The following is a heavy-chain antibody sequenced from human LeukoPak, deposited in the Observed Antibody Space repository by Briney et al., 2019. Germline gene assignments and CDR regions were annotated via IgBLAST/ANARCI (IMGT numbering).Heavy chain of an antibody. Sequence: SVKVSCKASGGTLSSYAISWVRQAPGQGLEWMGGIIPIFGTANYAQKFQGRVTITADESTGTAYMELSSLRSEDTAVYYCARDGMSGSYLGVDYWGQGTPVTVSS. CDR3: ARDGMSGSYLGVDY. CDR1: GGTLSSYA. J-gene: IGHJ4*02. CDR2: IIPIFGTA. V-gene: IGHV1-69*13. D-gene: IGHD1-26*01.